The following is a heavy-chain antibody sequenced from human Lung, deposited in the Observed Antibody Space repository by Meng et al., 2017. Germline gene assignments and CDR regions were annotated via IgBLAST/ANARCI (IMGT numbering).Heavy chain of an antibody. J-gene: IGHJ4*02. Sequence: VQLRWCGAALLNPSATLALTCVVSCGSFSDFYWSWIVQPPGKGLEWIGEINHSGSTNYNPSLESRATISVDTSQNNLSLKLSSVTAADSAVYYCARGPTTMAHDFDYWGQGTLVTVSS. D-gene: IGHD4-11*01. CDR1: CGSFSDFY. CDR2: INHSGST. V-gene: IGHV4-34*01. CDR3: ARGPTTMAHDFDY.